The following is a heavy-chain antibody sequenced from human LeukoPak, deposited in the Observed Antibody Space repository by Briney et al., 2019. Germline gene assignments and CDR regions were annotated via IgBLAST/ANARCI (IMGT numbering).Heavy chain of an antibody. CDR2: TRSKANSYTT. D-gene: IGHD2-15*01. Sequence: GGSLRLSCAASGFTFSDHYMDWVRQAPGKGLEWVGRTRSKANSYTTEYAASVKGRFTISRDDSKSSLYLQMNSLKTEDTAVYYCARVVVVAGHYYFDYWGQGTLVTVSS. CDR3: ARVVVVAGHYYFDY. CDR1: GFTFSDHY. J-gene: IGHJ4*02. V-gene: IGHV3-72*01.